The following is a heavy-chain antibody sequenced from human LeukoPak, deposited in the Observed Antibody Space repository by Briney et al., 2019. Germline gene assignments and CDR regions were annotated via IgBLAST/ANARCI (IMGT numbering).Heavy chain of an antibody. CDR2: IIPIFGTA. D-gene: IGHD7-27*01. CDR1: GGTFSSYA. Sequence: SVTVSCKASGGTFSSYAISWVRQAPGQGLEWMGGIIPIFGTANYAQKFQGRVTITADESTSTAYMELSSLRSEDTAVYYCATGPEREDFDYWGQGTLVTVSS. J-gene: IGHJ4*02. V-gene: IGHV1-69*13. CDR3: ATGPEREDFDY.